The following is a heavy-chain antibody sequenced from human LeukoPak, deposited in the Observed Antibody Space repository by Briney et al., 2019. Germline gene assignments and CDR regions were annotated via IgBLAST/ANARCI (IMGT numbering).Heavy chain of an antibody. D-gene: IGHD3-10*01. V-gene: IGHV4-4*02. CDR1: GGSISSSNW. CDR3: ARDKYYYGSGSYPLDY. Sequence: SETLSLTCAVSGGSISSSNWWSWVRQPPGKGLEWIGEIYHSGSTNYNPSLKSRVTISVDKSKNQFSLKLSSVTAADTAVYYCARDKYYYGSGSYPLDYWGQGTLVTVSS. CDR2: IYHSGST. J-gene: IGHJ4*02.